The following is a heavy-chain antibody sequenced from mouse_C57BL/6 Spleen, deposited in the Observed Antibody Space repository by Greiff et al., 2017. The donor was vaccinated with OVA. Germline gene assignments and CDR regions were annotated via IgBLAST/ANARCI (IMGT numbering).Heavy chain of an antibody. Sequence: QVQLQQSGPELVKPGASVKISCKASGYSFTSYYIHWVKQRPGQGLEWIGWIYPGSGNTKYNEKFKGKATLTADTSSSTAYMQLSSLTSEDSAVDYCARGYYGNYGGFAYWGQGTLVTVSA. J-gene: IGHJ3*01. CDR2: IYPGSGNT. V-gene: IGHV1-66*01. CDR1: GYSFTSYY. D-gene: IGHD2-1*01. CDR3: ARGYYGNYGGFAY.